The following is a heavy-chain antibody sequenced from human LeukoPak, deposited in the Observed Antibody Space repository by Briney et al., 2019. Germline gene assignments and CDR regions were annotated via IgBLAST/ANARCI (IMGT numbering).Heavy chain of an antibody. CDR2: ISAYNGNT. V-gene: IGHV1-18*01. CDR1: GYTYTSYG. Sequence: ASVKVSCKASGYTYTSYGISWVRQAPGQGLEWTGWISAYNGNTNYAQKLQGRVTMTTDTSTSTAYMELRSLRSDDTAVYYCASSAGYDILTAYLLDYWGQGTLVTVSS. CDR3: ASSAGYDILTAYLLDY. D-gene: IGHD3-9*01. J-gene: IGHJ4*02.